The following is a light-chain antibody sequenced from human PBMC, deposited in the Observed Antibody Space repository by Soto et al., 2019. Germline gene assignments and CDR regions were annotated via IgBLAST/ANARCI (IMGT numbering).Light chain of an antibody. Sequence: EIVMTQSPSTLSVSPGGKATLSCRASQSVNSTLAWYQQKPGKAPRLLIYGASIMATGIPPRFRGSGSVTEFTIPVSSLQSADVAPNYCRQYNNWPPLTFGQGTKLEIK. CDR3: RQYNNWPPLT. CDR2: GAS. V-gene: IGKV3-15*01. J-gene: IGKJ2*01. CDR1: QSVNST.